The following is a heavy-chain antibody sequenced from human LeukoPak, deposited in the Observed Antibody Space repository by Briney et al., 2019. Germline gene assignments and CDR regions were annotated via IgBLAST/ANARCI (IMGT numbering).Heavy chain of an antibody. J-gene: IGHJ4*02. CDR1: GFTFTSYS. D-gene: IGHD1-26*01. CDR3: AKGGKWDVTPFDY. V-gene: IGHV3-23*01. CDR2: ISGGGGST. Sequence: GGSLRLSCAASGFTFTSYSMNWFRQAPGKGLEWVSTISGGGGSTYYADSVKGRFTISRDNSKNTLYLQVNSLRAEDTAVYYCAKGGKWDVTPFDYWGQGTLVTVSS.